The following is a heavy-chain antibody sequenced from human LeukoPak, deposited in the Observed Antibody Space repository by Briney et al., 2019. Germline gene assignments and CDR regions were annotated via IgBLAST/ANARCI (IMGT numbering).Heavy chain of an antibody. CDR3: ARVVTGGFDY. Sequence: FQDRVTITRDTSASTAYMELSSPRSEDTAVYYCARVVTGGFDYWGQGTQVTVSS. J-gene: IGHJ4*02. D-gene: IGHD3-16*01. V-gene: IGHV1-3*01.